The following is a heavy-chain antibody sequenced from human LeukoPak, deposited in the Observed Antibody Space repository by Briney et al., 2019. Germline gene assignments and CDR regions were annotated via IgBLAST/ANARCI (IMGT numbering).Heavy chain of an antibody. Sequence: PSETLSLTCTVSGGSISSYYWSWIRQPPGKGLEWIGYSSTSGSANYNPSLKSRVTISVDTSKNQFSLKLSSVTAADTAVYYCARSGCYTYDYWGQGTLVTVSS. J-gene: IGHJ4*02. V-gene: IGHV4-4*09. CDR2: SSTSGSA. CDR3: ARSGCYTYDY. CDR1: GGSISSYY. D-gene: IGHD3-22*01.